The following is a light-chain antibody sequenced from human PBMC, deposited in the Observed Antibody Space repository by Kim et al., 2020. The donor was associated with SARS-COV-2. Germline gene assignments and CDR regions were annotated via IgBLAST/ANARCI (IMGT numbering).Light chain of an antibody. J-gene: IGLJ2*01. Sequence: VSPGQTASITCSGDKLGYKYACWYQQKPGQSPVLVIYQDSKRPSGIPERFSGSNSGNTATLTISGTQAMDEADYYCQAWDSSTVVVFGGGTQLTVL. V-gene: IGLV3-1*01. CDR2: QDS. CDR3: QAWDSSTVVV. CDR1: KLGYKY.